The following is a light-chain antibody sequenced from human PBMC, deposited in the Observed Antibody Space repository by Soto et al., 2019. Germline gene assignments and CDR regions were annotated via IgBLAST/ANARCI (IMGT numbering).Light chain of an antibody. V-gene: IGLV3-21*04. CDR3: QVWDDYSDHVV. J-gene: IGLJ2*01. Sequence: SYELTQPPSVSVAPGETATITCGGHNIGSKSVHWYQQKPGQAPLLVIYYDRDRPSGIPERFSGSNSGNTATLTISRVEAGDEADYYYQVWDDYSDHVVFGGGTKLTVL. CDR1: NIGSKS. CDR2: YDR.